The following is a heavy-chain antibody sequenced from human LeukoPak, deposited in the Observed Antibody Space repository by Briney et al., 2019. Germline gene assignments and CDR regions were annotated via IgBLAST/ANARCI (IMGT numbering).Heavy chain of an antibody. CDR1: GFTFSSYG. V-gene: IGHV3-30*18. CDR3: AKDSSLYLGDCSGGSCSLDY. J-gene: IGHJ4*02. Sequence: GRSLRLSCAASGFTFSSYGMHWVRQAPGKGLEWVAVISYDGSNKYYADSVKGRFTISRDNSKNTLYLQMNSLRAEDTAVYYCAKDSSLYLGDCSGGSCSLDYWGQGTLVTLSS. CDR2: ISYDGSNK. D-gene: IGHD2-15*01.